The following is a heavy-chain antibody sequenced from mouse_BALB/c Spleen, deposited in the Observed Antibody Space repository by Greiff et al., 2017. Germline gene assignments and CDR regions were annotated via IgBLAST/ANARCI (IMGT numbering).Heavy chain of an antibody. CDR3: ARSGVWSAMDY. V-gene: IGHV3-2*02. CDR1: GYSITSDYA. J-gene: IGHJ4*01. D-gene: IGHD2-10*02. Sequence: EVQLQQSGPGLVKPSQSLSLTCTVTGYSITSDYAWNWIRQFPGNKLEWMGYISYSGSTSYNPSLKSRISITRDTSKNQFFLQLNSVTTEDTATYYCARSGVWSAMDYWGQGTSVTVSS. CDR2: ISYSGST.